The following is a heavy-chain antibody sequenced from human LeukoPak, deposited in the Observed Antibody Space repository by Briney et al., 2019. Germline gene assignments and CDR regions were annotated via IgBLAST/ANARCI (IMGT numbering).Heavy chain of an antibody. J-gene: IGHJ4*02. CDR2: ISSSSRAT. D-gene: IGHD5-12*01. CDR1: GFTFSSYS. V-gene: IGHV3-48*01. CDR3: ARYGHGGYHFDY. Sequence: GGSLRLSCAASGFTFSSYSINWVRQAPGKGLEWVSFISSSSRATYYADSVKGRFTISRDSAENSLYLQMNSLRAEDTAVYYCARYGHGGYHFDYWGQGTLVTVSS.